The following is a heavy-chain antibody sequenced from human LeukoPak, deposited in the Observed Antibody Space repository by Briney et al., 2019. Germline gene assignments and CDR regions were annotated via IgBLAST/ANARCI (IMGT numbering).Heavy chain of an antibody. CDR2: IYYSGAP. CDR3: ARRGAYDIDAFDI. CDR1: RGSISSGRYY. Sequence: SETLSLTRTVPRGSISSGRYYCSWIRQPPGKGLEWIRYIYYSGAPYHNPSLKSRLPTSVDTSKNKFSLKLSYVTVADTAVYYCARRGAYDIDAFDIWGQGTMVTVSS. D-gene: IGHD3-9*01. V-gene: IGHV4-30-4*01. J-gene: IGHJ3*02.